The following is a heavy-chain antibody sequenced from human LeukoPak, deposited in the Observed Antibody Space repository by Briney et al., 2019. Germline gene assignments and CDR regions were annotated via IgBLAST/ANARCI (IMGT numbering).Heavy chain of an antibody. CDR1: GFTVSSNS. CDR2: IYSDNT. Sequence: GGSLRLSCTVSGFTVSSNSMSWVRQAPGKGLEWVSFIYSDNTHYSDSVKGRFTISRDNSKNTLYLQMNSLRAEDTAVYYCAKDLRIYGYSGYDHFDYWGQGTLVTVSS. D-gene: IGHD5-12*01. V-gene: IGHV3-66*03. CDR3: AKDLRIYGYSGYDHFDY. J-gene: IGHJ4*02.